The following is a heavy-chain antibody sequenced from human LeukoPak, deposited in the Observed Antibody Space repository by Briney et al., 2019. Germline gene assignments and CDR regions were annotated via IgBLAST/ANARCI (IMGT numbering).Heavy chain of an antibody. CDR1: GFTFSSYE. CDR3: VRDSDVHCSGGSCTNFDY. D-gene: IGHD2-15*01. Sequence: GGSLRLSCAASGFTFSSYEMNWVRQAPGKGLEWVSYISSSSSYIYYSDSVKGRFTISRDNAKKSLYLQMNSLRAEDTAIYYCVRDSDVHCSGGSCTNFDYWGQGTLVTVYS. CDR2: ISSSSSYI. J-gene: IGHJ4*02. V-gene: IGHV3-21*05.